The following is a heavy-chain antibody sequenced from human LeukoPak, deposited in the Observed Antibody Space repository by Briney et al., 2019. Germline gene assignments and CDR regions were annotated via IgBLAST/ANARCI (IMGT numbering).Heavy chain of an antibody. CDR2: INHSGST. CDR3: ARGVRTTVTQNFDY. V-gene: IGHV4-34*01. Sequence: SETLSLTCAVYGGSFSGYYWSWIRQPPGKGLEWIGEINHSGSTNYNPSLKSRVTISVDTSKNQFSLKLSSVTAADTAVYYCARGVRTTVTQNFDYWGQGTLVTVSS. D-gene: IGHD4-17*01. J-gene: IGHJ4*02. CDR1: GGSFSGYY.